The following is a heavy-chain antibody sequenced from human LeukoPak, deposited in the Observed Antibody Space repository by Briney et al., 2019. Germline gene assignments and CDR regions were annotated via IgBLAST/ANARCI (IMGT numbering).Heavy chain of an antibody. D-gene: IGHD5-24*01. V-gene: IGHV4-34*01. CDR2: INHSGST. CDR3: ASADAYNYGGVDY. J-gene: IGHJ4*02. Sequence: SETLSLTCAVYGGSFSGYYWSWIRQPPGKGLEWIGEINHSGSTNYNPSLKSRVTISVDTSKNQFSLKLSSVTAADTAVYYCASADAYNYGGVDYWGQGTLVTVSS. CDR1: GGSFSGYY.